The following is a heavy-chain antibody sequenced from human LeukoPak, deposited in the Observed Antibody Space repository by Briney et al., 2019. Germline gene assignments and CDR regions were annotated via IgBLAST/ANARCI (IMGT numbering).Heavy chain of an antibody. V-gene: IGHV3-21*01. J-gene: IGHJ3*02. CDR2: ISGSSRDI. CDR1: GFRITNYN. D-gene: IGHD3-10*01. CDR3: ARESYGDASGSYHGDAFDI. Sequence: GGSLRLSCAASGFRITNYNMNWVRQAPGKGLEWVSSISGSSRDIYYADSVKGRFTVSRDNAKNSLYLQMNSLRAEDTAVYYCARESYGDASGSYHGDAFDIWGQGTMVTVSS.